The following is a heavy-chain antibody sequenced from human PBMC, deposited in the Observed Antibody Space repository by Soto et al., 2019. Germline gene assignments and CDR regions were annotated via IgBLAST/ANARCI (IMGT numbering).Heavy chain of an antibody. CDR1: GYTFTSYG. Sequence: VPVKVSCTASGYTFTSYGISWVRQAPGQGLEWMGWISAYNGNTNYAQKLQGRVTMTTDTSTSTAYMELRSLRSDDTAVYYCARDLLMTTVTTSGYWGQGTLVTVSS. D-gene: IGHD4-17*01. CDR2: ISAYNGNT. V-gene: IGHV1-18*01. CDR3: ARDLLMTTVTTSGY. J-gene: IGHJ4*02.